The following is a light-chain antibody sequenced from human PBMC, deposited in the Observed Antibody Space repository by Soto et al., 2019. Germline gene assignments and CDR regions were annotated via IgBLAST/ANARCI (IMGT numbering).Light chain of an antibody. J-gene: IGLJ1*01. CDR1: SSNIGAGYD. V-gene: IGLV1-40*01. CDR3: AAWDDGLSGLYV. CDR2: GNT. Sequence: QSVLTQPPSVSGAPGQRVTISCTGSSSNIGAGYDVHWYQQFPGTAPKLLIYGNTNRPSGVPDRFSASKSGTSASLAITGLQAEDEADYYCAAWDDGLSGLYVFGSGTKLTVL.